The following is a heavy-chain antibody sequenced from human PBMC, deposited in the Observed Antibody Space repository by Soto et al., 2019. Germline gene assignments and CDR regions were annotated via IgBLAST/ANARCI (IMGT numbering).Heavy chain of an antibody. V-gene: IGHV4-30-2*01. D-gene: IGHD1-1*01. CDR2: IYHSGST. J-gene: IGHJ6*02. CDR3: ARWDWNFYGMDV. Sequence: PSETLSLTCAVSGGSISSGGYSWSWIRQPPGKGLEWIGYIYHSGSTYYNPSLKSRVTISVDRSKNQFYLKLSSVTAADTAVYYCARWDWNFYGMDVWGQGTTVTVSS. CDR1: GGSISSGGYS.